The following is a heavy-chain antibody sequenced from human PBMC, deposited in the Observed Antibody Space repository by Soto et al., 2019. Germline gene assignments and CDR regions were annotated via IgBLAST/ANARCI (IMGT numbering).Heavy chain of an antibody. CDR2: IYYGGST. Sequence: QVQLQESGPGLVKPSQTLSLTCTVSGGSISSGGYYWSWIRQHPGKGLEWVGYIYYGGSTYYNPSLKSRVTLSVDTSKNQFSPKLSSVSAADTAVYYCARWPQLEPRFDYWGQVTLVTVSS. J-gene: IGHJ4*02. V-gene: IGHV4-31*03. D-gene: IGHD1-1*01. CDR3: ARWPQLEPRFDY. CDR1: GGSISSGGYY.